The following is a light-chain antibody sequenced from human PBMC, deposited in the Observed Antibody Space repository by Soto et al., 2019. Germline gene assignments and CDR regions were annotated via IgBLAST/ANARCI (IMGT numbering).Light chain of an antibody. CDR1: SSDVGRYNY. V-gene: IGLV2-14*01. J-gene: IGLJ2*01. CDR3: SSYTSSGTLV. CDR2: EVT. Sequence: QSALTQPASMSGSPGQSITISCTGTSSDVGRYNYVSWYQQHPGKAPKLMIYEVTNRPSGISNRFSGSKSGNTASLTISGLQAEDEADYYCSSYTSSGTLVFGGGTKLTVL.